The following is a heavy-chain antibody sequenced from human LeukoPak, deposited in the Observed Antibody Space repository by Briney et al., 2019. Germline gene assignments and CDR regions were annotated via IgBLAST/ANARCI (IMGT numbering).Heavy chain of an antibody. D-gene: IGHD3-10*01. J-gene: IGHJ1*01. CDR2: IYSTGST. CDR1: GGSVRSYW. CDR3: ARQGYAVSYYFLES. Sequence: SETLSFKCDVSGGSVRSYWWGWVRQPAGKELEWLGRIYSTGSTRFNPSLKSRRTLSLDTSTNQFSLALTSVTAADTAVYFCARQGYAVSYYFLESWSQGTLVTVSS. V-gene: IGHV4-4*07.